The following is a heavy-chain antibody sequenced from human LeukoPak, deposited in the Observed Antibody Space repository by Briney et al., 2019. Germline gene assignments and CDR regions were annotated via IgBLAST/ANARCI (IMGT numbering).Heavy chain of an antibody. J-gene: IGHJ5*02. CDR2: LYISGST. V-gene: IGHV4-61*02. CDR3: AREVPSQDNWFDP. D-gene: IGHD3-10*01. Sequence: SETLSLTCTVSGGSISSGSYYWSWIRQPAGKGLEWIGRLYISGSTNYNPSLKSRVTISVDTSNTQFPLKLSSVTAADTAVYYCAREVPSQDNWFDPWAQGTLVTVSS. CDR1: GGSISSGSYY.